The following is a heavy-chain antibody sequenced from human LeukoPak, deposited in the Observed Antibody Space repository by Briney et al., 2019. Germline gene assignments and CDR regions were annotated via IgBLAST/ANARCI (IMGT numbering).Heavy chain of an antibody. Sequence: GGSLRLSCAASGLTFSSYAMSWVRQAPGKGLEWVSAISGSGGSTYYADSVKGRFTISRDNSKNTLYLQMNSLRAEDTAVYYCARYNWNDANFDYWGQGTLVTVSS. CDR1: GLTFSSYA. V-gene: IGHV3-23*01. J-gene: IGHJ4*02. CDR2: ISGSGGST. CDR3: ARYNWNDANFDY. D-gene: IGHD1-1*01.